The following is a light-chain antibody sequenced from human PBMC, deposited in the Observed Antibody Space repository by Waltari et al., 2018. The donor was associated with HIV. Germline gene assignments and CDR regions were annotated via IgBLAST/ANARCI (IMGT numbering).Light chain of an antibody. V-gene: IGLV1-51*01. CDR1: SSNIGHNY. Sequence: QSVLTQPPSVSAAPGQKVTISCSGSSSNIGHNYLSWYQQLPGTAPKLLIYDNNKRPSGIPDRCSGSKSGTSATLGITGLQTGDEADYYCGTWDSSLGAWVFGGGTKLTVL. CDR2: DNN. CDR3: GTWDSSLGAWV. J-gene: IGLJ3*02.